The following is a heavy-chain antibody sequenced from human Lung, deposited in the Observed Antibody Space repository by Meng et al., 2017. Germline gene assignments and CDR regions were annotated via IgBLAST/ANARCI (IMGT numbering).Heavy chain of an antibody. CDR2: INHSGST. V-gene: IGHV4-34*01. Sequence: QVQVPEWGVGLFKPSETLSLTCVVSGGSFSDYYWSWIRQPPGKGLEWIGEINHSGSTNYNPSLESRATISVDTSQNNLSLKLSSVTAADSAVYYCARGPTTMAHDFDYWGQGTLVTVSS. CDR1: GGSFSDYY. J-gene: IGHJ4*02. D-gene: IGHD4-11*01. CDR3: ARGPTTMAHDFDY.